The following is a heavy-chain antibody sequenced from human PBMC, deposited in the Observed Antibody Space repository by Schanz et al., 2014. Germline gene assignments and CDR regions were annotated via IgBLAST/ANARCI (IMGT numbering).Heavy chain of an antibody. CDR3: ARENLNWEAFDI. Sequence: QVQLVESGGGLVKPGGSLRLSCAASGFIFNGYYMNWIRQAPGKGLEWLSYISRDGTTSYYADSVKGRFTISRDNAKNSLYLEMTSLRGEDTAVYYCARENLNWEAFDIWGQGTVVTVSS. CDR2: ISRDGTTS. D-gene: IGHD7-27*01. J-gene: IGHJ3*02. V-gene: IGHV3-11*01. CDR1: GFIFNGYY.